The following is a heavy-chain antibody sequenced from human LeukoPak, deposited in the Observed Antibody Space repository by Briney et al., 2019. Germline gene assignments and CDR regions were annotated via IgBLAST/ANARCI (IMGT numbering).Heavy chain of an antibody. D-gene: IGHD3-22*01. J-gene: IGHJ4*02. CDR1: GFTFSNYW. CDR2: INTAGSNT. V-gene: IGHV3-74*01. CDR3: SDEHYYEGSGWALAY. Sequence: PGGSLRLSCAASGFTFSNYWMYWVRQAPGKGLVWVSRINTAGSNTRYADSVKGRFTISRDNPKNTVFLQMNSLRAEDTAVYYRSDEHYYEGSGWALAYWGQGTLVTVSS.